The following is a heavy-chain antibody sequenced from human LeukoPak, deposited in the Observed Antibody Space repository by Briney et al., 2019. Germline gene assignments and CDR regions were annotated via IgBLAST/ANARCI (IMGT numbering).Heavy chain of an antibody. Sequence: SETLSLTCTVSGGSISSSSYYWGWIRQPPGKGLEWIGRIYASGATNSNPSLNSRLTMSVDTSKNLFSLRLTSVTAADTAVYYCARAAHCTSAGCYKTDAFDVWGPGTMVTVSS. J-gene: IGHJ3*01. CDR3: ARAAHCTSAGCYKTDAFDV. CDR1: GGSISSSSYY. V-gene: IGHV4-39*07. CDR2: IYASGAT. D-gene: IGHD2-2*02.